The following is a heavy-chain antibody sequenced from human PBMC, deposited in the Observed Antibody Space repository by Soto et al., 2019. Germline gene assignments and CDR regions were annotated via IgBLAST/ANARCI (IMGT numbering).Heavy chain of an antibody. J-gene: IGHJ6*02. CDR1: GSSVTSYW. D-gene: IGHD2-2*01. CDR3: ARVTIVVVPAAYYYGMDV. CDR2: IDPSDSYT. Sequence: PGESLKISCKGSGSSVTSYWIGWVRQVPGKGLEWMGRIDPSDSYTNYSPSFQGHVTISADKSISTAYLQWSSLKASDTAMYYCARVTIVVVPAAYYYGMDVWGQGTTVTVSS. V-gene: IGHV5-10-1*01.